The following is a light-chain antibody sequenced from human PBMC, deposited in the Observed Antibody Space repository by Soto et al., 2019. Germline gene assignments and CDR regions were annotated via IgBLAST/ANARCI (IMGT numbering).Light chain of an antibody. CDR2: KIS. J-gene: IGKJ2*01. Sequence: DVVMTQSPLSLPVTLGQPASIYCKSTQGLVYSDGNNYLNWFYQRPGQSPRRLLHKISDRDSGVPSRFSGSGSGTDFTLEIGRLEAEDVGIYYCRQGTHWPFTFGQGTKLEIK. V-gene: IGKV2-30*01. CDR1: QGLVYSDGNNY. CDR3: RQGTHWPFT.